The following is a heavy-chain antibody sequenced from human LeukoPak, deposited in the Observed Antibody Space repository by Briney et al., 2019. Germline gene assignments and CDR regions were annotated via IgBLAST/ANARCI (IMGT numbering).Heavy chain of an antibody. CDR2: VNHSGGP. CDR3: ARRRRYFDWLPSGNWFDP. J-gene: IGHJ5*02. D-gene: IGHD3-9*01. V-gene: IGHV4-34*01. CDR1: GGSFSGYS. Sequence: PSETLSLTCAVYGGSFSGYSWSWIRQPPGRGLEWVGEVNHSGGPNYNPSLKSRVTISIDTSKNQFSLNLSSVTAADTAVYYCARRRRYFDWLPSGNWFDPWGQGTLVTVPS.